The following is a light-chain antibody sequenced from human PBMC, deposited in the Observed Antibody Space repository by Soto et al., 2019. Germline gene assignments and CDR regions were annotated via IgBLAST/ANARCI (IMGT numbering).Light chain of an antibody. CDR2: EGS. CDR3: CSYAGSRV. V-gene: IGLV2-23*01. J-gene: IGLJ3*02. CDR1: SSDVGSYNL. Sequence: QSVLTQPASVSGSPGQSITISCTGTSSDVGSYNLVSWYQQHPGKAPKLMIYEGSKRPSGVSNRFSGSKSGNTASLTISGLQAEDEADYYCCSYAGSRVFGGATNFTVL.